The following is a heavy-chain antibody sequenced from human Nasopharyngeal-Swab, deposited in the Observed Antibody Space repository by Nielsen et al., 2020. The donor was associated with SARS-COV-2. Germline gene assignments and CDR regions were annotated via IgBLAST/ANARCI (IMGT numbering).Heavy chain of an antibody. Sequence: ASAKVPCKASGYISTSCGISWGRQAPGQGLEWMGWISAYNGNTNYAQKPQGRVTMTTDTSTSTAYMELRSPRSADTAVYYCARDDSSNYDFWSGYYTSFDYWGQGTLVTVSS. CDR2: ISAYNGNT. D-gene: IGHD3-3*01. CDR1: GYISTSCG. V-gene: IGHV1-18*01. CDR3: ARDDSSNYDFWSGYYTSFDY. J-gene: IGHJ4*02.